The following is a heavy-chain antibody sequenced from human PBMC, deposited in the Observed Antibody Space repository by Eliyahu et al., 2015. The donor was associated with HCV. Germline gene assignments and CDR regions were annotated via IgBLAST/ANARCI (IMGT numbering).Heavy chain of an antibody. CDR2: ISHSFAP. D-gene: IGHD3-16*01. V-gene: IGHV4-30-2*01. CDR1: GGPITSGGYS. CDR3: ASGVLARDYYFGMDV. Sequence: QLQLRESGPGLVKPSQTLSLTCTVSGGPITSGGYSWSWVRQPPGKGLEWIGYISHSFAPPYNQSLSSRVTISVDKSKNQFSLKLTSVTAADTAIYYCASGVLARDYYFGMDVWGQGTTVTVSS. J-gene: IGHJ6*02.